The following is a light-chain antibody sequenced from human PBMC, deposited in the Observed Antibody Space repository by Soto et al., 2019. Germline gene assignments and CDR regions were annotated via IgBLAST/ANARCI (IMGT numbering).Light chain of an antibody. V-gene: IGKV3-20*01. Sequence: EIVLTQSPGTLSLSPGERATLSCRASQSVSNNYLAWYQQKPGQAPRLLIYGASNRATGIPDRFSGSGSGTDFTLTISRLEPEDFAVYSFQQYGNSGTFRQGIKVHIX. CDR3: QQYGNSGT. J-gene: IGKJ1*01. CDR1: QSVSNNY. CDR2: GAS.